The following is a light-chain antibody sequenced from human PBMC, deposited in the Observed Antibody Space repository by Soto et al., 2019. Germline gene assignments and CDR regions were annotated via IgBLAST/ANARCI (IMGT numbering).Light chain of an antibody. CDR1: QSVSSNY. CDR2: ATS. CDR3: QQYGNSPRYS. V-gene: IGKV3-20*01. Sequence: EIVLTQSPGTLSLSLGERATLSCRASQSVSSNYLAWYQQKPGQAPRLLIYATSSRATGIPDRFSGSGSGTAFTLTISRLEPEDFAVYYCQQYGNSPRYSFGQGTKLEIK. J-gene: IGKJ2*03.